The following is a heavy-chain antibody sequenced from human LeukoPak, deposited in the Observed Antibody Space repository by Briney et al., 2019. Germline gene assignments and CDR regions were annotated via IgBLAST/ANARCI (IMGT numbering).Heavy chain of an antibody. CDR3: ARGYCSSTSCPYGMDV. V-gene: IGHV1-18*01. J-gene: IGHJ6*02. CDR2: ISAYNGNT. D-gene: IGHD2-2*01. CDR1: GYTFTSYG. Sequence: ASVKVSCKASGYTFTSYGISWVRQAPGQGLEWMGWISAYNGNTNYAQKLQGRVTMTTDTSTSTAYMELRSLRSDDTAVYYRARGYCSSTSCPYGMDVWGQGTTVTVSS.